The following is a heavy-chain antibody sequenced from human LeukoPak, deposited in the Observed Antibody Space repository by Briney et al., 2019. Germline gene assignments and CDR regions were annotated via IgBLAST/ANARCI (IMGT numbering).Heavy chain of an antibody. CDR1: GGSISSYY. CDR3: ARHPYGDYAFDI. V-gene: IGHV4-59*08. Sequence: PSETLSLTCTVSGGSISSYYWSWIRQPPGKGLEWIGYIYYSGSTNYNPSLKSRVTISVDTSKNQFSLTLSSVTAADTAVYYCARHPYGDYAFDIWGQGTMVTVSS. J-gene: IGHJ3*02. D-gene: IGHD4-17*01. CDR2: IYYSGST.